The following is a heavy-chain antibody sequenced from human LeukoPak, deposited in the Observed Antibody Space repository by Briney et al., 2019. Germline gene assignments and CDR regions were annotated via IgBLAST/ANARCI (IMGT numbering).Heavy chain of an antibody. D-gene: IGHD3-9*01. CDR3: ARVLQYFDWPCDY. CDR2: INYGGST. CDR1: GGSFSGYY. Sequence: SETLSLTCAVYGGSFSGYYWGWIRQPPGKGLEWIGSINYGGSTSYNPSLKNRVTVSLDTSKTQFSLRLSSVTAADTAVYYCARVLQYFDWPCDYWGQGTLVTVSS. V-gene: IGHV4-34*01. J-gene: IGHJ4*02.